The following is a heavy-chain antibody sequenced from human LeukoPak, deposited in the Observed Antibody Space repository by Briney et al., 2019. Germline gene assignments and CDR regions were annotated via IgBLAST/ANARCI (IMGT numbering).Heavy chain of an antibody. D-gene: IGHD5-18*01. CDR1: GFTFSSYA. J-gene: IGHJ3*02. Sequence: GSLRLSCAASGFTFSSYAMSWVRQPPGKGLEWIGSIYYGGSTYYNPSLKSRVTISVDTSKNQFSLKVTSVTAADTAVYYCARPKDIYGRLGAFDIWGQGTMVTVSS. CDR2: IYYGGST. CDR3: ARPKDIYGRLGAFDI. V-gene: IGHV4-39*01.